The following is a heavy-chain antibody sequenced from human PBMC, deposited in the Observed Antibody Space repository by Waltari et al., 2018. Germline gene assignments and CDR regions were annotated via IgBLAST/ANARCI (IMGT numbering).Heavy chain of an antibody. CDR2: IWYDGSNK. D-gene: IGHD3-3*01. Sequence: QVQLVESGGGVVQSGRSLSLSCVGSGFPSHNQRMNWVRQAPGKGLEWVAVIWYDGSNKNYVDSVKGRFTISRDNSKNTLYLEMNSLRAEDTAVYFCARGDGGSGLGASDIWGQGTMVTVSS. CDR1: GFPSHNQR. V-gene: IGHV3-33*01. CDR3: ARGDGGSGLGASDI. J-gene: IGHJ3*02.